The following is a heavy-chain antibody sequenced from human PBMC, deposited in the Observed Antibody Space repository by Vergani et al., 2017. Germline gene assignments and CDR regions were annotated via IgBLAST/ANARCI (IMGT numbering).Heavy chain of an antibody. CDR3: AGGSCLGDSCGKPLFDY. J-gene: IGHJ4*02. D-gene: IGHD3-22*01. Sequence: QVQLQESGPGLVKPSQTLSLTCTVSGGSINSHNYYWSWIRQPAGKGLEWIGRLHTSGSTNYNPSLKNRVTMSEDTSKNQFSLNLTSVTAAYTAVYFCAGGSCLGDSCGKPLFDYWGQGILVTVSS. V-gene: IGHV4-61*02. CDR1: GGSINSHNYY. CDR2: LHTSGST.